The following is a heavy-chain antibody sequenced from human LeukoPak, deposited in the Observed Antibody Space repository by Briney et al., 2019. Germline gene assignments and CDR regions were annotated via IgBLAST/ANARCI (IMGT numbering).Heavy chain of an antibody. J-gene: IGHJ4*02. CDR2: IIPIFGTA. CDR3: ARVSTGVFDY. Sequence: ASVKVSCKASGGTFSSYAISWVRQAPGQGLEWMGGIIPIFGTANYAQKFQGRVTMTRDMSTSTVYMELSSLRSEDTAVYYCARVSTGVFDYWGQGTLVTVSS. V-gene: IGHV1-69*05. D-gene: IGHD2-2*01. CDR1: GGTFSSYA.